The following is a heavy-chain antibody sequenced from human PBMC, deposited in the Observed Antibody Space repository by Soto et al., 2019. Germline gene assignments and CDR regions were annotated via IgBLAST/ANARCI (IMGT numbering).Heavy chain of an antibody. J-gene: IGHJ3*02. CDR1: GGSISSYY. CDR3: ARDADSGYDQGHAFDI. V-gene: IGHV4-59*01. Sequence: SETLSLTCTVSGGSISSYYWSWIRQPPGKGLEWIGYIYYSGSTNYNPSLKSRVTISVDTSKNQFSLKLSSVTAADTAAYYCARDADSGYDQGHAFDIWGQGTMVTVSS. CDR2: IYYSGST. D-gene: IGHD5-12*01.